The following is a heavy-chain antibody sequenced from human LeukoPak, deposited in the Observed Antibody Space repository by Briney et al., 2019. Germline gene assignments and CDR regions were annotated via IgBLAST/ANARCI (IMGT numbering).Heavy chain of an antibody. D-gene: IGHD6-19*01. CDR2: TKQDESEK. CDR3: ARDGSGWSIY. V-gene: IGHV3-7*01. Sequence: GGSLRLSCAASGFTFSSYWMSWLRQAPGKGLEWVANTKQDESEKYYVDSVKGRFTISRDNAKNSLYLQMNDLRAEDTAVYYCARDGSGWSIYWGQGTLVTVSS. CDR1: GFTFSSYW. J-gene: IGHJ4*02.